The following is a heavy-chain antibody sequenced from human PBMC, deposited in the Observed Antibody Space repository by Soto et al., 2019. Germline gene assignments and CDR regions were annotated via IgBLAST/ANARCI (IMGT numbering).Heavy chain of an antibody. CDR2: ISGSGGST. Sequence: PGGSLRLSCAASGFTFSSYAMIWVRQAPGKGLEWVSAISGSGGSTYYADSVKGRFTISRDNSKNTLYLQMNSLRAEDTAVYYCAKTLARITMVRGVRSSAFDIWGQGTMVTVSS. D-gene: IGHD3-10*01. CDR1: GFTFSSYA. CDR3: AKTLARITMVRGVRSSAFDI. V-gene: IGHV3-23*01. J-gene: IGHJ3*02.